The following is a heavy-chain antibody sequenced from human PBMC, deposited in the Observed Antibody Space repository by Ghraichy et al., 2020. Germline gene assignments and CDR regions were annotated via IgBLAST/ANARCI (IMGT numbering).Heavy chain of an antibody. CDR1: GGSISSSTYY. V-gene: IGHV4-39*01. Sequence: SETLSLTCTVSGGSISSSTYYWAWIRQPPGKGLEWLGYIFYSSTTYYNPSLESRVTISMATSQNQFSLKLSSVTASDTAVYSCARHSPRGTVCYSRFCWFDPWGQGALVTVSS. CDR2: IFYSSTT. D-gene: IGHD2-15*01. CDR3: ARHSPRGTVCYSRFCWFDP. J-gene: IGHJ5*02.